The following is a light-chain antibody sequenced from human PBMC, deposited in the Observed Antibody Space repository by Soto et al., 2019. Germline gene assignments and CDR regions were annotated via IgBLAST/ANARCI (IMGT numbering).Light chain of an antibody. CDR2: GAS. J-gene: IGKJ1*01. Sequence: IVLKQSPATLSLYKGKRASLSCRASQNIINYLIWYQQKPGQSPRLRIYGASTRATGVPARFSGSGSGTEFTPTISSLQAEDFAVYYCQQYNNWPPTFGQGTKVDIK. CDR3: QQYNNWPPT. CDR1: QNIINY. V-gene: IGKV3-15*01.